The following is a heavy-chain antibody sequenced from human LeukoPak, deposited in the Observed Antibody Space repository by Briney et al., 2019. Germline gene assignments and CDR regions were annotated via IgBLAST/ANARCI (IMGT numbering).Heavy chain of an antibody. D-gene: IGHD6-13*01. V-gene: IGHV3-23*01. Sequence: GGSLRLSCVASGFTFTDYAMTWVRQAPGKGLEWVSAISGSGGSTYYTDSVKGRFTISRDNSKNTLYLQMNSLRAEDTAVYYCAKSSGYSSSWPFDYWGQGTLVTVSS. CDR1: GFTFTDYA. J-gene: IGHJ4*02. CDR3: AKSSGYSSSWPFDY. CDR2: ISGSGGST.